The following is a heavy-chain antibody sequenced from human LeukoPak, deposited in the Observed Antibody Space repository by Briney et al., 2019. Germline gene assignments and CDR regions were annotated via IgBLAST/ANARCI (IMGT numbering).Heavy chain of an antibody. CDR3: AKERTEYSYGYTDAFDI. Sequence: PGGSLRLSCAASGFTVSSNYMSWVRQAPGKGLEWVSAISGSGGSTYYADSVKGRFTISRDNSKNTLYLQMNSLRAEDTAVYYCAKERTEYSYGYTDAFDIWGQGTMVTVSS. CDR1: GFTVSSNY. CDR2: ISGSGGST. J-gene: IGHJ3*02. V-gene: IGHV3-23*01. D-gene: IGHD5-18*01.